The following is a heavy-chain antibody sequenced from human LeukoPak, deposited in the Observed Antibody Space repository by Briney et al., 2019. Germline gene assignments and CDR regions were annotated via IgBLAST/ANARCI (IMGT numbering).Heavy chain of an antibody. CDR3: ARVDTAMGDNWFDP. Sequence: KPSETLSLTCTVSGGSISSYYWSWIRQPPGKGLEWIGYIYYSGSTNYNPSLKSRVTISVDTSKNQFSLKLSSVTAADTAVYYCARVDTAMGDNWFDPWGQGTLVTVSS. CDR1: GGSISSYY. V-gene: IGHV4-59*01. CDR2: IYYSGST. D-gene: IGHD5-18*01. J-gene: IGHJ5*02.